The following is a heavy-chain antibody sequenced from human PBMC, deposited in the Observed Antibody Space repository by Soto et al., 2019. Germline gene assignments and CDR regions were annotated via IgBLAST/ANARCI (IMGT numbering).Heavy chain of an antibody. D-gene: IGHD3-16*01. CDR2: IIPVLGTP. Sequence: QVQLVQSGAEVQRPGSSVNVSCKASADTPTTYAMSWVRQAPGQGLEWMGGIIPVLGTPNYAQRFQGRITISAYTSTRTTYMELKSVTSDDTAVFYCAILGLDVDSWGQGTLVLVSS. V-gene: IGHV1-69*14. CDR1: ADTPTTYA. J-gene: IGHJ4*02. CDR3: AILGLDVDS.